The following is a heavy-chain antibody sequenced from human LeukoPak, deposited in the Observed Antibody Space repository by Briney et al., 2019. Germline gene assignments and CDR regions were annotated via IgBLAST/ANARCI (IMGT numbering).Heavy chain of an antibody. Sequence: SEKVSCKASGGTFGSYAISWVRQAPGQGLEWMGGIIPISGTANYAQKFQGRVTITADESTRTAYMELSSLRSEDTAVYYCARGWSGYDFDYWGQGTLVTVSS. V-gene: IGHV1-69*01. J-gene: IGHJ4*02. D-gene: IGHD5-12*01. CDR1: GGTFGSYA. CDR3: ARGWSGYDFDY. CDR2: IIPISGTA.